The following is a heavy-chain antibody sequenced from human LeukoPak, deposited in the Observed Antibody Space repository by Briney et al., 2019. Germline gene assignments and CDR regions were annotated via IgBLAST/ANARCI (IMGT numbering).Heavy chain of an antibody. CDR2: ISSSSSTI. J-gene: IGHJ3*02. CDR1: GFTFSSYS. V-gene: IGHV3-48*04. Sequence: GGSLRLSCAASGFTFSSYSMNWVRQAPGKGLEWVSYISSSSSTIYYADSVKGRFTISRDNAKNSLYLQMNSLRAEDTAVYYCARDSGAFDIWGQGTMVTVSS. CDR3: ARDSGAFDI. D-gene: IGHD3-10*01.